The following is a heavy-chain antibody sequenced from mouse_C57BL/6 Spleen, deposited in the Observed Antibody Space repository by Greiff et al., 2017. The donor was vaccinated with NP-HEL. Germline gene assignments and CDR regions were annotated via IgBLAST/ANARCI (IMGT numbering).Heavy chain of an antibody. Sequence: QVQLQQPGAELVKPGASVKLSCKASGYTFTSYWMHWVKQRPGQGLEWIGMIHPNSGSTNYNETFKSKATLTVDKSSSTAYMQLSSLTSEDSAVYYCARPRFYDYDGGFAYWGQGTLVTVSA. CDR3: ARPRFYDYDGGFAY. J-gene: IGHJ3*01. V-gene: IGHV1-64*01. CDR2: IHPNSGST. D-gene: IGHD2-4*01. CDR1: GYTFTSYW.